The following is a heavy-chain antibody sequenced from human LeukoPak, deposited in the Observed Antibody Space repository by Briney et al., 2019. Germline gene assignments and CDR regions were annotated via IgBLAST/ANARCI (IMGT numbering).Heavy chain of an antibody. CDR2: ISGSGGST. J-gene: IGHJ4*02. CDR1: GFTFSSYA. Sequence: TGGSLRLSCAASGFTFSSYAMSWVRQAPGKGLEWVSAISGSGGSTYYADSVKGRFTISRDNSKNTLYLQMNSLRAEDTAVYYCAEALYYYDSSGYYPRLYYFDYWGQGTLVTVSS. V-gene: IGHV3-23*01. D-gene: IGHD3-22*01. CDR3: AEALYYYDSSGYYPRLYYFDY.